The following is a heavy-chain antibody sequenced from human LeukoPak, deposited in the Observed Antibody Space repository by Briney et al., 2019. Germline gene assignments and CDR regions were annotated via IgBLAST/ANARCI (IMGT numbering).Heavy chain of an antibody. CDR2: INPNSGGT. J-gene: IGHJ3*02. V-gene: IGHV1-2*02. Sequence: ASVKVSCKASGYTFTGYYMHWVRQAPGQGLEWMGWINPNSGGTNYAQKFQGRVTMTRDTSISTAYMELGRLRSDDTAVYYCARTYYDFWSGYDAFDIWGQGTMVTVSS. D-gene: IGHD3-3*01. CDR3: ARTYYDFWSGYDAFDI. CDR1: GYTFTGYY.